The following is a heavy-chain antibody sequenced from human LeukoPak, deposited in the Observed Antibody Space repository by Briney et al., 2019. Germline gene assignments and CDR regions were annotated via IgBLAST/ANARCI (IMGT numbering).Heavy chain of an antibody. V-gene: IGHV3-21*01. CDR3: ARGLGYCSGGSCPRNTYFDY. CDR1: GFTFSSYS. Sequence: GGSLRLSCAASGFTFSSYSMNWVRQAPGKGLEWVSSISSSSSYTYYADLVKGRFTISRDNAKNSLYLQMNSLRAEDTAVYYCARGLGYCSGGSCPRNTYFDYWGQGTLVTVSS. D-gene: IGHD2-15*01. J-gene: IGHJ4*02. CDR2: ISSSSSYT.